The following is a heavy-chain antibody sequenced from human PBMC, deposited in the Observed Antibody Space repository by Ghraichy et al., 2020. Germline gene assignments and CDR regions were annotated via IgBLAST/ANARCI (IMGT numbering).Heavy chain of an antibody. CDR1: GGSLSNGGYY. J-gene: IGHJ6*02. V-gene: IGHV4-31*03. D-gene: IGHD2-21*02. Sequence: SQTLSLTCTVSGGSLSNGGYYWSWIRQLPEKGLEWIGYIYFSGSTYYNPSLKSRVTISVDTSENQFSLQLNSVTAADTAIYYCARSDPFGMDVWGQGTTVSVSS. CDR2: IYFSGST. CDR3: ARSDPFGMDV.